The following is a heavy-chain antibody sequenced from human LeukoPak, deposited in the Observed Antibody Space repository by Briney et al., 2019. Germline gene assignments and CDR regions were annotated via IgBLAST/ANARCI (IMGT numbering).Heavy chain of an antibody. D-gene: IGHD3-9*01. CDR3: ARAVFYDILTGIDAFDI. CDR1: GGSFSGYY. CDR2: IYYSGST. J-gene: IGHJ3*02. V-gene: IGHV4-31*11. Sequence: SETLSLTCAVYGGSFSGYYWSWICQHPGKGLEWIGYIYYSGSTYYNPSLKSRVTISVDTSKNQFSLKLSSVTAADTAVYYCARAVFYDILTGIDAFDIWGQGTMVTVSS.